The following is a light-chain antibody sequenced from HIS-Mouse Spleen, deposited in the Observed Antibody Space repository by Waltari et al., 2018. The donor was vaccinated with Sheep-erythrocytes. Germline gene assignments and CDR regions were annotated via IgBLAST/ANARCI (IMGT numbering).Light chain of an antibody. CDR2: DVS. CDR3: CSYAGSYNHV. J-gene: IGLJ1*01. CDR1: SRDVGGSHY. Sequence: QSALTQPRSVSGSPGQSVTISCTGTSRDVGGSHYVSCDQQHPGKAPKLMIYDVSKRPSGVPDRFSGSKSGNTASLTISGLQAEDEADYYCCSYAGSYNHVFATGTKVTVL. V-gene: IGLV2-11*01.